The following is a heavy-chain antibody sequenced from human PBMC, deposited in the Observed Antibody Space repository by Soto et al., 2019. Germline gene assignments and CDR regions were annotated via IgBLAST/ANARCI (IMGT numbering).Heavy chain of an antibody. CDR1: GYTFAAYW. D-gene: IGHD3-3*01. J-gene: IGHJ3*02. CDR3: ARPDYSQDVWYLTYDI. CDR2: INPRDSDV. V-gene: IGHV5-51*01. Sequence: GQSQKISCKGFGYTFAAYWIGWLRQMPGKGLEWMRVINPRDSDVKYSPPFEGKVTISADKSINSAFLQWRSLKASSPSQDSWARPDYSQDVWYLTYDIWGQGTMVNVSS.